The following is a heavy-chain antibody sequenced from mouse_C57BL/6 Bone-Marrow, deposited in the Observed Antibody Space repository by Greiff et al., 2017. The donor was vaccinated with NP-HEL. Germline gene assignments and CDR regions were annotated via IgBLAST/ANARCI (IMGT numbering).Heavy chain of an antibody. Sequence: QVQLQQSGPGLVQPSQSLSITCTVSGFSLTSYGVHWVRQPPGKGLEWLGVIWSGGSTDYNAAFISRLSISKDNSKSQVFFKMNSLQADDTAIYYCAKNHYGSSYDGFAYWGQGTLVTVSA. V-gene: IGHV2-4*01. D-gene: IGHD1-1*01. J-gene: IGHJ3*01. CDR3: AKNHYGSSYDGFAY. CDR2: IWSGGST. CDR1: GFSLTSYG.